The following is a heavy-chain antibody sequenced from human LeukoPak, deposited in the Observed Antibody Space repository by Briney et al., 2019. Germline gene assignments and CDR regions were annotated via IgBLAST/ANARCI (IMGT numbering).Heavy chain of an antibody. CDR2: INPNSGGT. D-gene: IGHD5-18*01. Sequence: ASVKVSCKASGYTFTGYYMHWVRQAPGQGLEWMGWINPNSGGTNYAQKFQGRVTMTRDTSISTAYMELSRLRSDDTAVYYCARIRGYNSSPLYVLDVWGQGTTVTVSS. CDR1: GYTFTGYY. V-gene: IGHV1-2*02. J-gene: IGHJ6*02. CDR3: ARIRGYNSSPLYVLDV.